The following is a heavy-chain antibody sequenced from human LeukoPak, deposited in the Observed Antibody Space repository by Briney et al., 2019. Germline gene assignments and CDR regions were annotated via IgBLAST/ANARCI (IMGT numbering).Heavy chain of an antibody. CDR2: IYHSGST. D-gene: IGHD5-12*01. CDR3: ARDGHSGYDGGYYFDY. V-gene: IGHV4-4*02. Sequence: SETLSLTCAVSGGSISSSNWWSWVRQPPGKGLEWIGEIYHSGSTNYNPSLKSRVTISVDKSKNQFSLKLTSVTAADTAVYYCARDGHSGYDGGYYFDYWGQGTLVTVSS. CDR1: GGSISSSNW. J-gene: IGHJ4*02.